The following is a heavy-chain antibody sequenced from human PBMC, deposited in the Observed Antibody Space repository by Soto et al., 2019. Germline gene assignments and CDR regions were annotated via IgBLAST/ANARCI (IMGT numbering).Heavy chain of an antibody. V-gene: IGHV3-23*01. J-gene: IGHJ4*02. CDR2: ISGSGGST. D-gene: IGHD3-22*01. CDR1: GFTFSSYA. CDR3: AKDTVTMIVAGYFDY. Sequence: GWSLRLSCAASGFTFSSYAMSWVRQAPGKGLEWVSAISGSGGSTYYADSVKGRFTISRDNSKNTLYLQMNSLRAEDTAVYYCAKDTVTMIVAGYFDYWGQGNMVTVYS.